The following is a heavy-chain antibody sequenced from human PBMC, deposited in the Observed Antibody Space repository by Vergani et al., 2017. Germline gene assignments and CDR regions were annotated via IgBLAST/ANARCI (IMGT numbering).Heavy chain of an antibody. J-gene: IGHJ3*02. CDR3: SRVMAARAFYI. Sequence: QVQLQESGPGLVKPSETLSLTCTVSGGSISSYYWSWIRQPPGKGLEWIGYIYYSGSTNYNPSLKSRVTISVDTSKNHFSLKLSSVTAADTAVYYCSRVMAARAFYIWGQGTMVTVSS. D-gene: IGHD6-6*01. CDR1: GGSISSYY. CDR2: IYYSGST. V-gene: IGHV4-59*01.